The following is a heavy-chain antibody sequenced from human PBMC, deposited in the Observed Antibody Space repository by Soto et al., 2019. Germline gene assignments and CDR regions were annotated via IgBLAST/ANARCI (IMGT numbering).Heavy chain of an antibody. J-gene: IGHJ4*02. Sequence: SETLSLTCTVSGGSISSYHWNWIRQPPGKGLEWIGNIYYSGSTNYNPSLKSRVTISLDTSKNQFSLKLNSVTAADTAVYYCARGHTTWPYYFDYWGQGALVTVSS. D-gene: IGHD2-2*01. V-gene: IGHV4-59*01. CDR1: GGSISSYH. CDR3: ARGHTTWPYYFDY. CDR2: IYYSGST.